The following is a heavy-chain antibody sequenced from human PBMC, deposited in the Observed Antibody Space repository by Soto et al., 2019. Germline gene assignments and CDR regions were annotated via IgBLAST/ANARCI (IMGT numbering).Heavy chain of an antibody. CDR3: ARDREGYCSSSTCYQTPRYFYGMDV. CDR1: GDSLSSDSAA. D-gene: IGHD2-15*01. J-gene: IGHJ6*02. CDR2: TYYRSQWYN. Sequence: PSQTLSLTCAISGDSLSSDSAAWNWIRQSPSRDLEWLGRTYYRSQWYNDYAVSVKSRITINPDTSKNQFSLQLISVTPEGTAVYYCARDREGYCSSSTCYQTPRYFYGMDVWCQGTTVTGSS. V-gene: IGHV6-1*01.